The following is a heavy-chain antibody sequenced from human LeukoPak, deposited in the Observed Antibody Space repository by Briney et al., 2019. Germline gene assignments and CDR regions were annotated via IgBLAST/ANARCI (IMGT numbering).Heavy chain of an antibody. CDR3: ARDNLAAIAGWGLDY. J-gene: IGHJ4*02. CDR1: GYTFTSYG. CDR2: ISAYNGNT. Sequence: GASVKVSCKASGYTFTSYGISWVRQAPGQGLEWMGWISAYNGNTYYATSLQGRVTMTTDTSTSTAYMELRSLRSDDMAVYYCARDNLAAIAGWGLDYWGEGTLVTVSS. V-gene: IGHV1-18*03. D-gene: IGHD2-15*01.